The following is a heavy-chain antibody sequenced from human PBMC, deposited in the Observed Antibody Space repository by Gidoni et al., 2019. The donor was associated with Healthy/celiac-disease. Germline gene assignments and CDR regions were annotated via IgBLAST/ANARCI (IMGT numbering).Heavy chain of an antibody. CDR3: ARGAYYYDSSGHGAFDI. V-gene: IGHV1-69*01. D-gene: IGHD3-22*01. CDR2: IIPIFGTA. Sequence: QVQLVQSGAEVKKPGSSVKFSCKASGGTFSSYAISWVRQAPGQGLEWMGGIIPIFGTANYAQKFQGRVTITADESTSTAYMELSSLRSEDTAVYYCARGAYYYDSSGHGAFDIWGQGTMVTVSS. CDR1: GGTFSSYA. J-gene: IGHJ3*02.